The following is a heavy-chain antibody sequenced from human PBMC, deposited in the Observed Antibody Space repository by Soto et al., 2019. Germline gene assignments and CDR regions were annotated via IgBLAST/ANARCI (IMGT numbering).Heavy chain of an antibody. CDR3: ARDEDGVGYYYMDV. CDR2: INHSGST. Sequence: SETLSLTCAVYGGSFSGYYWSWIRQPPGKGLEWIGEINHSGSTNYNPSLKSRVTISVVTSKNQFSLKLSSVTAADTAVYYCARDEDGVGYYYMDVWGKGTTVTVSS. D-gene: IGHD2-8*01. V-gene: IGHV4-34*01. J-gene: IGHJ6*03. CDR1: GGSFSGYY.